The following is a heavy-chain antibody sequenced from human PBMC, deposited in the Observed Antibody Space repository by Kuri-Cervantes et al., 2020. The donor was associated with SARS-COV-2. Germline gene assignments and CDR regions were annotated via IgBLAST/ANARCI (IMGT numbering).Heavy chain of an antibody. V-gene: IGHV3-9*01. CDR2: ISWNSGSI. CDR1: GFTFDDYA. CDR3: AREATGGAFDI. D-gene: IGHD3-10*01. J-gene: IGHJ3*02. Sequence: SLKISCAASGFTFDDYAMHWVRQAPGKGLEWVSGISWNSGSIGYADSVKGRFTISRDNSKNTLYLQMNSLRAEDTAVYYCAREATGGAFDIWGQGTMVTVSS.